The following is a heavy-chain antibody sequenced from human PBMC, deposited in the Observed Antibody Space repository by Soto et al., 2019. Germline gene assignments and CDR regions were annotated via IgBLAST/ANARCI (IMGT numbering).Heavy chain of an antibody. J-gene: IGHJ4*02. CDR1: GDFLTTYY. Sequence: SETLSLTCDVSGDFLTTYYWNRIRQSPGKGLEWIGYIFYGGHTNYNPSLRGRATISVDTSKNQFSLKLSSVTAADTAVYYCARSPQYSSRWKGGFDYGGQGALVNISS. CDR3: ARSPQYSSRWKGGFDY. V-gene: IGHV4-59*01. CDR2: IFYGGHT. D-gene: IGHD6-19*01.